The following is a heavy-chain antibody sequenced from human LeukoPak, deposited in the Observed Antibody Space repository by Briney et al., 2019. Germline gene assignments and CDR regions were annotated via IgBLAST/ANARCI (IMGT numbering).Heavy chain of an antibody. D-gene: IGHD3-3*01. Sequence: GGSLRLSCAASGFTFSSYAMSWVRQAPGKGLEWVSAISGSGGSTYYADSVKGRFTISRDNSKNTLYLQMNSLRAEDTAVYYCAKDFTRFLEWLPLGFDYWGQGTLVTVSS. CDR1: GFTFSSYA. V-gene: IGHV3-23*01. CDR2: ISGSGGST. CDR3: AKDFTRFLEWLPLGFDY. J-gene: IGHJ4*02.